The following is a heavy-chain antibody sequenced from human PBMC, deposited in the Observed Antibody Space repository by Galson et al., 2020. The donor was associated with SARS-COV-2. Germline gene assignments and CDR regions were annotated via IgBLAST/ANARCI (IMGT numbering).Heavy chain of an antibody. CDR2: INSSEST. V-gene: IGHV4-34*01. D-gene: IGHD2-21*02. CDR3: AREENFVLVVTATRMCYFDY. J-gene: IGHJ4*02. Sequence: SETLSLTCAVYGGSFSGYYWSWIRHPPRTGLEWIGEINSSESTTSNPSLKSRVTISVDTSKNHFSLKLSSVTAADTAVYYCAREENFVLVVTATRMCYFDYWGRGTLVTVSS. CDR1: GGSFSGYY.